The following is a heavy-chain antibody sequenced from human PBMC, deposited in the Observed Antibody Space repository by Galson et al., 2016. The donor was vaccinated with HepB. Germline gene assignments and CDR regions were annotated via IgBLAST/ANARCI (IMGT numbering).Heavy chain of an antibody. CDR3: AKDQGGFSGSDFFDY. Sequence: SLRLSCAASGFTFSSYAMAWVRQAPGKGLEWVSGITAGGGRGFYADSVKGRFTISRDNSKNTVYLQMNGLRADDTAVYYCAKDQGGFSGSDFFDYWGQGTLVTVSS. CDR2: ITAGGGRG. V-gene: IGHV3-23*01. D-gene: IGHD5-12*01. J-gene: IGHJ4*02. CDR1: GFTFSSYA.